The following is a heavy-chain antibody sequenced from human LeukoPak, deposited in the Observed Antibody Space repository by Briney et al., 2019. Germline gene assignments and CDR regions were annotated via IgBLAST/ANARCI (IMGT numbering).Heavy chain of an antibody. D-gene: IGHD2-15*01. V-gene: IGHV3-21*01. J-gene: IGHJ4*02. CDR2: ISGSSSYM. CDR1: GFTFSVYY. Sequence: GGSLRLSCTASGFTFSVYYMNWVRQAPGTGLAWVSSISGSSSYMYYADSVRGRFTISRDNAKNSLYLQMNSLRAEDTALYYCATEVAEGGPQDYWGQGTLVTVSS. CDR3: ATEVAEGGPQDY.